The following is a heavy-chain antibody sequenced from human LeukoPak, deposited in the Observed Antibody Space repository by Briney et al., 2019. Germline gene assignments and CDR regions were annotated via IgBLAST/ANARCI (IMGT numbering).Heavy chain of an antibody. J-gene: IGHJ4*02. D-gene: IGHD4-11*01. CDR1: GDSINIGDYS. Sequence: SETLSLTCAVSGDSINIGDYSWSWIRQPPGKGLEWIGYIFHSGNTCYNPSLKRRVTISVDTSKNQFSLKLSSVTAADTAVYYCARDVRNSNYGFDYWGQGTLVTVSS. V-gene: IGHV4-30-2*01. CDR3: ARDVRNSNYGFDY. CDR2: IFHSGNT.